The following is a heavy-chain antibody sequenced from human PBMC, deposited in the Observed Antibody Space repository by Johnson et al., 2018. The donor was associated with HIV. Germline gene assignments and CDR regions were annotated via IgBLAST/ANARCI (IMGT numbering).Heavy chain of an antibody. Sequence: VQLVESGGGVVRPGGSLRLSCAASGFTFDDYGMSWVRQVSGKGLEWVSAINWNGDSTSYADSATGRFTISRDNAKNSLYLQMNSLRPEDTAVYYCTRDRIQIWSYVGTFDTWGPGALVTVSS. D-gene: IGHD5-18*01. CDR2: INWNGDST. CDR3: TRDRIQIWSYVGTFDT. V-gene: IGHV3-20*04. CDR1: GFTFDDYG. J-gene: IGHJ3*02.